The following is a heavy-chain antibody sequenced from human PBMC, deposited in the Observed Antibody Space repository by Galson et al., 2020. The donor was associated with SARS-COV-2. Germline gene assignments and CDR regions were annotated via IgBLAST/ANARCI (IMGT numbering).Heavy chain of an antibody. CDR3: VQSRSLSSDGFDI. CDR1: GDSISPSNKY. Sequence: ASETLSLTCTVSGDSISPSNKYWGWIRQPQGKGLEWLGSIIHGGSTYYNPSLKGRVTIPIDTSKNHFSLKLVSVTATDAAVYYCVQSRSLSSDGFDIWGQGTMVTVSS. CDR2: IIHGGST. J-gene: IGHJ3*02. V-gene: IGHV4-39*02. D-gene: IGHD3-3*02.